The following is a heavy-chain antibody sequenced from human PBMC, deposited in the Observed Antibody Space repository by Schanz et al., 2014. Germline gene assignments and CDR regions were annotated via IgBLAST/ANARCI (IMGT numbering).Heavy chain of an antibody. D-gene: IGHD1-26*01. CDR2: KYINSGST. CDR1: GFTVNTNY. Sequence: EVQLVESGGGLIQPGGSLRLSCAVSGFTVNTNYMSWVRQAPGKGLEWISSKYINSGSTQYADSVKGRFIISRDRSKNTVFLQMNSLRAEDTAVYFCARDGSRDVYNLAFDVWGQWTLVSVS. V-gene: IGHV3-53*01. CDR3: ARDGSRDVYNLAFDV. J-gene: IGHJ3*01.